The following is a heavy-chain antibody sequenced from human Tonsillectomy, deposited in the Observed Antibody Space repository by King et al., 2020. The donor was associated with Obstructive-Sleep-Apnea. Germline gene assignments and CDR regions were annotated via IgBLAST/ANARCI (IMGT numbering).Heavy chain of an antibody. Sequence: QLVQSGAEVKKPGSSVKVSCKASGGTFSSYVIPWVRQAPGQGLEWMGGINPIFGTAAYAQKFQGRVSITADESTNTAYMELSSLRSEDTAVYYCARGVGVTRSWFDPWGQGTLVTVSS. CDR1: GGTFSSYV. V-gene: IGHV1-69*12. CDR3: ARGVGVTRSWFDP. CDR2: INPIFGTA. D-gene: IGHD1-26*01. J-gene: IGHJ5*02.